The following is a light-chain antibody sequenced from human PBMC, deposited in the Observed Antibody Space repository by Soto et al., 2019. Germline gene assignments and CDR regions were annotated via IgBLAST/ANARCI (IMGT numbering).Light chain of an antibody. CDR3: QQYGSSPPT. CDR1: QSVSYSY. Sequence: EIVLTQSPGTLSLSPGERATLSCRASQSVSYSYLAWYQQKPGQAPWLLIYGASSRATGIPDRFSGSGSGTDFTLTISRLEPEDFAVYYCQQYGSSPPTFVQGTKVEIK. CDR2: GAS. J-gene: IGKJ1*01. V-gene: IGKV3-20*01.